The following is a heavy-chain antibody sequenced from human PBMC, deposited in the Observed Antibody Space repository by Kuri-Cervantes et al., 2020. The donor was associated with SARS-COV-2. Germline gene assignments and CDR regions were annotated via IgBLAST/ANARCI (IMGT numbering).Heavy chain of an antibody. CDR2: IYSGGST. Sequence: ETLSLTCAASGFTVSSNYMSWVRQAPGKGLEWVSVIYSGGSTYYADSVKGRFTISRDNSKNTLYLQMNSLRAEDTAVYYCARVVGYSSGWYYFDYWGQGTLVTVSS. CDR1: GFTVSSNY. CDR3: ARVVGYSSGWYYFDY. D-gene: IGHD6-13*01. J-gene: IGHJ4*02. V-gene: IGHV3-53*01.